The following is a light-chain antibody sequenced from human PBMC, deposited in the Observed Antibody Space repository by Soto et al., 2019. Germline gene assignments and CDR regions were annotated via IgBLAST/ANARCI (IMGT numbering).Light chain of an antibody. CDR1: SSDVGAYNY. J-gene: IGLJ2*01. CDR2: EVR. Sequence: QSALTQPPSASGSPGQSVTISCTGTSSDVGAYNYVCWYQQHPGKAPKLIIFEVRDRPVGVSDRFSGSKSGNTASLTISGLQVEDEATYYCSSYRATGTLLVFGGGTKLTVL. V-gene: IGLV2-14*01. CDR3: SSYRATGTLLV.